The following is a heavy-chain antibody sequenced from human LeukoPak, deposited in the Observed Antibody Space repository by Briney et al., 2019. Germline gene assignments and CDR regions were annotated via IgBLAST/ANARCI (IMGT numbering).Heavy chain of an antibody. CDR1: GFAFSLYT. CDR2: ISSSGTYT. D-gene: IGHD3-10*02. CDR3: AELGITMIGGV. V-gene: IGHV3-21*01. J-gene: IGHJ6*04. Sequence: GGSLRLSCTASGFAFSLYTMNWVRQAPGKGLEWVSAISSSGTYTYYADSLKGRFTISRDNAKNSLYLQMNSLRAEDTAVYYCAELGITMIGGVWGKGTTVTISS.